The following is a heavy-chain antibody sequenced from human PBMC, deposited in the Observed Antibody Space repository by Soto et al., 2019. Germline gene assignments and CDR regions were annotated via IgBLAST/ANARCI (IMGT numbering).Heavy chain of an antibody. Sequence: PSETLSLTCTVSGGSISSYYWSWIRQPPGKGLEWIGYIYYSGSTNYNPSLKSRVTISVDTSKNQFSLKLSSVTAADTAVYYCARLDVEMATITIFDYWGQGTLVTVS. J-gene: IGHJ4*02. CDR1: GGSISSYY. CDR2: IYYSGST. V-gene: IGHV4-59*08. D-gene: IGHD5-12*01. CDR3: ARLDVEMATITIFDY.